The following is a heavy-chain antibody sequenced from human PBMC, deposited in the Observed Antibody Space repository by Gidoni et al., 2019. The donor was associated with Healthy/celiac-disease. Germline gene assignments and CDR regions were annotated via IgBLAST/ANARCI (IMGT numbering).Heavy chain of an antibody. V-gene: IGHV4-4*07. CDR2: SYTSGST. Sequence: QVQLQASGPGLVKPSETLSLTCTVSVGSISSYYWSWIRQPAGKGLEWIVRSYTSGSTNYNPSLKSRVTRSVDTSKNQFALKRSAVTAADTAVYYCARDSSNQLEWSFRYYYYGMDVWGQGTTVTVSS. J-gene: IGHJ6*02. CDR1: VGSISSYY. D-gene: IGHD3-3*01. CDR3: ARDSSNQLEWSFRYYYYGMDV.